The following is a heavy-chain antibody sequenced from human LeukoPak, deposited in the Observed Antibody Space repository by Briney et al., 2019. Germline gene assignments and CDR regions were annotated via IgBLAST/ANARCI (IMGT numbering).Heavy chain of an antibody. D-gene: IGHD7-27*01. CDR3: ARGWGFDY. V-gene: IGHV3-7*01. CDR1: GFTFSNYG. J-gene: IGHJ4*02. Sequence: GGSLRLSCAASGFTFSNYGIHWVRQAPGKGLEWVANIMGDGAKKYYVDSVKGRFTISRDNAKNSLYLQMNSLRAEDTAVYYCARGWGFDYWGQGTLVTVSS. CDR2: IMGDGAKK.